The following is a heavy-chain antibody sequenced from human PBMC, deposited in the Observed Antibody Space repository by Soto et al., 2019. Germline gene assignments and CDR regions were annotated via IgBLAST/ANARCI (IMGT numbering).Heavy chain of an antibody. Sequence: GASVKVSCKASGYTFTGYYMHWVRQAPGQGLEWMGWINPNSGGTNYAQKFQGRVTMTRDTSISTAYMELSRLRSDDTAVYYCARDRIAARPGSDYRGQGTLVTVSS. V-gene: IGHV1-2*02. CDR1: GYTFTGYY. D-gene: IGHD6-6*01. CDR3: ARDRIAARPGSDY. CDR2: INPNSGGT. J-gene: IGHJ4*02.